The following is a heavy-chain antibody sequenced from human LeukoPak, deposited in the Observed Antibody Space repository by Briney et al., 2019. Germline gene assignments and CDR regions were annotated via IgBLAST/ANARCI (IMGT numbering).Heavy chain of an antibody. J-gene: IGHJ4*02. V-gene: IGHV3-9*01. Sequence: PGGSLRLSCAASGFTFDDYAMHCVRQAPGKGLEWVSGFSWNSGSIGYADSVKGRFTISRDNAKNSLYLQMNSLRAEDTALYYCAKGDLSSSWGPDFDYWGQGTLVTVSS. CDR3: AKGDLSSSWGPDFDY. CDR1: GFTFDDYA. D-gene: IGHD6-13*01. CDR2: FSWNSGSI.